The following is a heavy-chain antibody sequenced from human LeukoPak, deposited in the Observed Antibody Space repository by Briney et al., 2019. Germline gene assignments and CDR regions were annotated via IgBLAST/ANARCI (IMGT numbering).Heavy chain of an antibody. CDR3: ARTDDFWSGYGFYYYMNV. J-gene: IGHJ6*03. V-gene: IGHV3-7*01. Sequence: GGSLRLSCAASGFTFSRYWMSWVRQAPGKGLEWVANIKQDGSEKYYVDSVKGRFTISRDNAKNSLYLQMNSLRAEDTAVYYCARTDDFWSGYGFYYYMNVWGKGTTVTASS. CDR1: GFTFSRYW. CDR2: IKQDGSEK. D-gene: IGHD3-3*01.